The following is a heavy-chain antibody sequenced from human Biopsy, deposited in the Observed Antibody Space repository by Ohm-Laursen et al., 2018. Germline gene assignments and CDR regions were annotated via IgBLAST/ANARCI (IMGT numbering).Heavy chain of an antibody. D-gene: IGHD2/OR15-2a*01. CDR2: ISYDGSKT. CDR1: GFTFSNSG. J-gene: IGHJ6*02. CDR3: AKDKGTFNFYYYGMDV. V-gene: IGHV3-30*18. Sequence: SLRLSCTALGFTFSNSGMHWVRQAPGKGLEWVAAISYDGSKTDYGDSVKGRLNISRDNSKNTLDLQMSSLRVEDTAVYFCAKDKGTFNFYYYGMDVWGQGTTVTVSS.